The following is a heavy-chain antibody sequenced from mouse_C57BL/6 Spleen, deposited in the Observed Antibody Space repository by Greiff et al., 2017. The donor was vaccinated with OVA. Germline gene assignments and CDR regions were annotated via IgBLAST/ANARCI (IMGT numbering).Heavy chain of an antibody. CDR1: GYTFTSYW. J-gene: IGHJ2*01. V-gene: IGHV1-50*01. D-gene: IGHD2-1*01. CDR3: ARSRGTHYGIYFDY. CDR2: IDPSDSYT. Sequence: QVQLQQPGAELVKPGASVKLSCKASGYTFTSYWMQWVKQRPGQGLEWIGEIDPSDSYTNDNQKFKGKATLTVDTSSSTAYMQLNSLTSEDSAFYYCARSRGTHYGIYFDYWGQGTTLTVSS.